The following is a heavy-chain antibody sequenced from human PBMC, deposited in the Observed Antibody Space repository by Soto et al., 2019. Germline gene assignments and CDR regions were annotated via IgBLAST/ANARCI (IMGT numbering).Heavy chain of an antibody. CDR2: IYYSGST. V-gene: IGHV4-31*03. Sequence: QVQLQESGPGLVKPSQTLSLTCTVSGGSISSGDYYWSWIRQHPGKGLEWIGYIYYSGSTSYNPYLKRRVTISVDTSKNQFSLKLSSVTAADTAVYYCARWWSGSRQGFDPWGQGTLVTVSS. J-gene: IGHJ5*02. CDR3: ARWWSGSRQGFDP. CDR1: GGSISSGDYY. D-gene: IGHD3-3*01.